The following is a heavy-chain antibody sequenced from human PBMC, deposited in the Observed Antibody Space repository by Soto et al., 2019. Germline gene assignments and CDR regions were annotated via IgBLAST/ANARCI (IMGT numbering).Heavy chain of an antibody. CDR1: GGSFSGYY. CDR2: INHSGST. J-gene: IGHJ5*02. V-gene: IGHV4-34*01. Sequence: QVQLQQWGAGLLKPSETLSLTCAVYGGSFSGYYWSWIRQPPGKGLEWIGEINHSGSTNYNPSLKSRVTISVDTSKNQFSLKLSSVTAADTAVYYCARGRFCSSTSCYRDWFDPWGQGTLVTVSS. D-gene: IGHD2-2*01. CDR3: ARGRFCSSTSCYRDWFDP.